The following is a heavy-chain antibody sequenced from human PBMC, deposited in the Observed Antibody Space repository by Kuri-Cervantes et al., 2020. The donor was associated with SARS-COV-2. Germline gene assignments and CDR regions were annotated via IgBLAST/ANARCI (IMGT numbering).Heavy chain of an antibody. CDR1: GFTFSRSW. CDR2: ISSSSSYI. CDR3: VRGGSSSWYYFDY. Sequence: GGSLRLSCAASGFTFSRSWMHWVCQAPEKGLEWVSSISSSSSYIYYADSVKGRFTISRDNAKNSLYLQMNSLRAEDTAVYYCVRGGSSSWYYFDYWGQGTLVTVSS. V-gene: IGHV3-21*01. J-gene: IGHJ4*02. D-gene: IGHD6-13*01.